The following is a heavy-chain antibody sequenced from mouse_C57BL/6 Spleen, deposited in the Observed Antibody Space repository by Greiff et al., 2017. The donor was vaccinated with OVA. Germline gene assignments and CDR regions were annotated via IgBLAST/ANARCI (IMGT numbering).Heavy chain of an antibody. D-gene: IGHD2-3*01. Sequence: VQLQQSGPELVKPGASVKISCKASGYSFTGYYMNWVKQSPEKSLEWIGEINPSAGGTTYNQKFKAKATLTVDKSSSTAYMQLKSLTSEDSAVYDRASCMMYGGYHIYAMDYWGQGTSVTVSS. J-gene: IGHJ4*01. V-gene: IGHV1-42*01. CDR3: ASCMMYGGYHIYAMDY. CDR2: INPSAGGT. CDR1: GYSFTGYY.